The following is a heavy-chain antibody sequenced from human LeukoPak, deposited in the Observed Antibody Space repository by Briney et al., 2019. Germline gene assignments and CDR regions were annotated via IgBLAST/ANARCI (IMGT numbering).Heavy chain of an antibody. D-gene: IGHD2-2*01. CDR3: ARVDDIVVVPAANDY. V-gene: IGHV3-21*01. J-gene: IGHJ4*02. CDR1: GFTFSSYS. Sequence: GRSLRLSCAASGFTFSSYSMNWVRQAPGKGLEWVSSISSSSSYIYYADSVKGRFTISRDNAKNSLYLQMNSLRAEDTAVYYCARVDDIVVVPAANDYWGQGTLVTVSS. CDR2: ISSSSSYI.